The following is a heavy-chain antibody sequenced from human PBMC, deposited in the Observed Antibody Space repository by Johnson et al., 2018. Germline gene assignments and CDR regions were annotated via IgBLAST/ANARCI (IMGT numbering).Heavy chain of an antibody. J-gene: IGHJ1*01. Sequence: VQLVESGAEVKKPGSSVQVSCKASGGTFSSYAISWVRQAPGQGLEWMGGIIPIFGTANYTQKFQVRVTSTADESPSTAYMELSSLRSEDTAVYYCARDRGVGAPEYFQHWGQGTLVTVSS. D-gene: IGHD1-26*01. CDR3: ARDRGVGAPEYFQH. V-gene: IGHV1-69*01. CDR2: IIPIFGTA. CDR1: GGTFSSYA.